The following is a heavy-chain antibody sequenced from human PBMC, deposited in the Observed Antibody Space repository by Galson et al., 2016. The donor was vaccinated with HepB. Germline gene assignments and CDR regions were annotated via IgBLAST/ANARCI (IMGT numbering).Heavy chain of an antibody. CDR1: GYRLTDYW. V-gene: IGHV5-10-1*01. CDR2: IDPDDSYT. D-gene: IGHD4-17*01. Sequence: QSGAEVKEPGESLRISCQGSGYRLTDYWITWVRQVPGKGLQWMGRIDPDDSYTNYSPSFQDHVTIPLDKSINTAYLQWSTLKASDTAIYYCARALEYGSRNYYDYYAMDVWGPGTTVIVSS. CDR3: ARALEYGSRNYYDYYAMDV. J-gene: IGHJ6*02.